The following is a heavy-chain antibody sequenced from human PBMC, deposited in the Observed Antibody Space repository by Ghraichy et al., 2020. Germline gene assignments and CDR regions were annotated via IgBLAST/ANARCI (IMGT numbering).Heavy chain of an antibody. CDR3: ARHVGWYGEFDY. Sequence: SETLSLTCTVSGGSIRSSSYYWGWTRQPPGKGLEWIGSINYSGSTYYNPSLKSRVTISVDTSKNQFSLKPSSVTAADTAVYYCARHVGWYGEFDYWGQGTLVTVSS. D-gene: IGHD3-10*01. CDR2: INYSGST. J-gene: IGHJ4*02. CDR1: GGSIRSSSYY. V-gene: IGHV4-39*01.